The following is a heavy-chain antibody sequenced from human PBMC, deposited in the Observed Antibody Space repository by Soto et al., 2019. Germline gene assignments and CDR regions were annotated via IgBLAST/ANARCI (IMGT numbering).Heavy chain of an antibody. V-gene: IGHV4-30-4*01. CDR1: GGSISSGDYY. CDR2: IYYSGST. CDR3: ARDNPTFPHYDFWSGYTGMDV. D-gene: IGHD3-3*01. J-gene: IGHJ6*02. Sequence: SETLSLTCTVSGGSISSGDYYWSWIRQPPGKGLEWIGYIYYSGSTYYNKSLKRRVTISVDTSKKQLSLKLSSVTAADTAVYYCARDNPTFPHYDFWSGYTGMDVWGQGTTVT.